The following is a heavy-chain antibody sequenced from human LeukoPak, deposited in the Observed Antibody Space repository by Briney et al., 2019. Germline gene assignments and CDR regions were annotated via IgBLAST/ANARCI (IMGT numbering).Heavy chain of an antibody. D-gene: IGHD3-9*01. CDR3: ARDLLQYFDWLTMAGY. CDR2: IIPIIGIL. V-gene: IGHV1-69*10. CDR1: GGNFRNYA. J-gene: IGHJ4*02. Sequence: SVKVSCKASGGNFRNYAITWVRQAPGQGLEWMGGIIPIIGILKYAQEFQGRVTITADESTNTTYMELRSLRSDDTAVYYCARDLLQYFDWLTMAGYWGQGTLVSVSS.